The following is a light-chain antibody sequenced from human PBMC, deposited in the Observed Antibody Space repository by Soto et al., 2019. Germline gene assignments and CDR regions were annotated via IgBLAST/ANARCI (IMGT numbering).Light chain of an antibody. V-gene: IGLV1-44*01. CDR1: SSNIGSNT. Sequence: QSVLTQPPSASGTPGQRVTISCSGSSSNIGSNTVNWYQQLPGTAPKLLIXXNXXXXXXVXXRFSXSKSGPSASLAISGLXXXXXXXXXCAAWDDSLNGYVFGTGTKLTVL. CDR2: XNX. J-gene: IGLJ1*01. CDR3: AAWDDSLNGYV.